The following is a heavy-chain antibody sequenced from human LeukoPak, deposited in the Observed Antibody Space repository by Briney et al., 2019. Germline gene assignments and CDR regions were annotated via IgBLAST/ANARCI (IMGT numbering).Heavy chain of an antibody. Sequence: SVKVSCKASGGTFSSYAISWVRQAPGQGLEWMGRIIPILGIANYAQKFQGRVTITADKSTSTAYMELSSLRSEDTAVYYCARGDPMTTVSDYWGQGTLVTVSS. CDR3: ARGDPMTTVSDY. CDR1: GGTFSSYA. J-gene: IGHJ4*02. CDR2: IIPILGIA. V-gene: IGHV1-69*04. D-gene: IGHD4-11*01.